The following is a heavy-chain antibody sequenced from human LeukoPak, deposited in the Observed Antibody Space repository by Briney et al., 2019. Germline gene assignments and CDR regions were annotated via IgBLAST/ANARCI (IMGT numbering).Heavy chain of an antibody. CDR3: ARARYYGSGSYSTVYYFDY. CDR2: IYHSGST. CDR1: GYSISSGYY. Sequence: SETLSLTCTVSGYSISSGYYWGWIRQPPGRGLEWIGSIYHSGSTYYNPSLKSRVTISVDTSKNQFSLKLSSVTAADTAVYYCARARYYGSGSYSTVYYFDYWGQGTLVTVSS. J-gene: IGHJ4*02. V-gene: IGHV4-38-2*02. D-gene: IGHD3-10*01.